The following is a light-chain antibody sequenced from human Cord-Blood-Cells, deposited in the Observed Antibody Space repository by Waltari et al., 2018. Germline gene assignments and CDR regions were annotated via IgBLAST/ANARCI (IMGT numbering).Light chain of an antibody. CDR1: SSDVGGYNY. CDR2: DVS. Sequence: QSALTQPASVSGSPGQSITISCTGTSSDVGGYNYVYWYQQHPGKAPKHMIYDVSNRPSGVSNRFSGSKSGNTASLTISWLQAEDEADYYCSSYTSSSTVVFGGGTKLTVL. J-gene: IGLJ2*01. CDR3: SSYTSSSTVV. V-gene: IGLV2-14*01.